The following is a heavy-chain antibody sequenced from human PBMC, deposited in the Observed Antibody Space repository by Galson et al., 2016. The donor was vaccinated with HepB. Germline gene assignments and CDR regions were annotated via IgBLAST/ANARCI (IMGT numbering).Heavy chain of an antibody. CDR3: AKGLSSGLRDPFDI. CDR1: GFTFSNYA. Sequence: SLRLSCAASGFTFSNYAMNWVRQAPGKGLEWVSYISSSSSAIYYADSVKGRFTMSRDNAKNTVHLQMNNLRAEDTALYYCAKGLSSGLRDPFDIWGQGTMISVSS. V-gene: IGHV3-48*01. J-gene: IGHJ3*02. D-gene: IGHD3-22*01. CDR2: ISSSSSAI.